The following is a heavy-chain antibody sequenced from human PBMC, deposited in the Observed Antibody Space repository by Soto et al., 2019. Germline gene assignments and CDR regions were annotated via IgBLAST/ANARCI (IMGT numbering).Heavy chain of an antibody. CDR1: GGSISSGGYY. CDR3: ARDYMQVYYYDSSGHRYFDL. V-gene: IGHV4-31*03. D-gene: IGHD3-22*01. CDR2: IYYSGST. J-gene: IGHJ2*01. Sequence: VQLQESGPGLVKPSQTLSLTCTVSGGSISSGGYYWSWVRQHPGKGLEWIGYIYYSGSTYYNPSLKSRVTISVDTSKNQFSLKLSSVTAADTAVYYCARDYMQVYYYDSSGHRYFDLWGRGTLVTVSS.